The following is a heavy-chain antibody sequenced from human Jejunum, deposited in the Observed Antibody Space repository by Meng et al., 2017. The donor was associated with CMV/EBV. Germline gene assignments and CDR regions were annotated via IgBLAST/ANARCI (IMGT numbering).Heavy chain of an antibody. CDR3: AIHNVLTGGRVYDY. D-gene: IGHD3-9*01. J-gene: IGHJ4*02. Sequence: STFPGNYIHWVRQAPGQGLEWMGLDSPYNGDTNSTQKFQDRITLTRDTTINTAHMELNSLRSDDTSIYYCAIHNVLTGGRVYDYWGQGTLVTVSS. V-gene: IGHV1-2*02. CDR2: DSPYNGDT. CDR1: STFPGNY.